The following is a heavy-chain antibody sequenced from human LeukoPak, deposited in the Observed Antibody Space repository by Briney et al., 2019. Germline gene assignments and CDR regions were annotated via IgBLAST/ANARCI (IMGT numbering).Heavy chain of an antibody. V-gene: IGHV3-74*01. Sequence: GGSLRLSCAASGFTFSSYWMHWVRQAPGKGLVWVSRINSDGSSTSYADSVKGRFTISRDNAKNTLYPQMNSLRAEDTAVYYCARVGQQLVEFYYYYYGMDVWGQGTTVTVSS. CDR1: GFTFSSYW. CDR3: ARVGQQLVEFYYYYYGMDV. CDR2: INSDGSST. D-gene: IGHD6-13*01. J-gene: IGHJ6*02.